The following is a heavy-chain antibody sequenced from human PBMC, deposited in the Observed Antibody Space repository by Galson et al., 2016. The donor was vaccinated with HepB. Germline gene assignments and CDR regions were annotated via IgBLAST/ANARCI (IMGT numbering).Heavy chain of an antibody. Sequence: SCKASGYTFTSYGISWVRQAPGQGLEWMGWISAYNGNTNYAQKLQGRVTMTTDTSTSTAYMELRSLRSDDTAVYYCARGGDYYDSSGYYYVAPGPEFDYWGQGTLVTVSS. CDR2: ISAYNGNT. J-gene: IGHJ4*02. CDR3: ARGGDYYDSSGYYYVAPGPEFDY. V-gene: IGHV1-18*04. CDR1: GYTFTSYG. D-gene: IGHD3-22*01.